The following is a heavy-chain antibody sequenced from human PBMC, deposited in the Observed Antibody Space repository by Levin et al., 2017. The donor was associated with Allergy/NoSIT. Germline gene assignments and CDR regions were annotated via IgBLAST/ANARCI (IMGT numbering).Heavy chain of an antibody. Sequence: PGGSLRLSCAASGFTFSSYGMHWVRQAPGKGLEWVAVIWYDGSNKYYADSVKGRFTISRDNSKNTLYLQMNSLRAEDTAVYYCARGVGGESGTYYYYYGMDVWGQGTTVTVSS. CDR2: IWYDGSNK. D-gene: IGHD3-16*01. J-gene: IGHJ6*02. V-gene: IGHV3-33*01. CDR3: ARGVGGESGTYYYYYGMDV. CDR1: GFTFSSYG.